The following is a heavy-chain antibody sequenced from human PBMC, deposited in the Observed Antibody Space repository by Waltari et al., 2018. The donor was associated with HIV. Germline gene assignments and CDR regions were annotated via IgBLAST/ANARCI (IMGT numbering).Heavy chain of an antibody. Sequence: QVQLVQSGAEVKKPGSSVKVSCKASGGTFSSYTISWVRQAPGQGPEWMGRIIPILGIANYAQKFQGRVTITADKSTSTAYMELSSLRSEDTAVYYCARELYPKLAYDSSGYYFDYWGQGTLVTVSS. CDR2: IIPILGIA. D-gene: IGHD3-22*01. V-gene: IGHV1-69*08. CDR1: GGTFSSYT. CDR3: ARELYPKLAYDSSGYYFDY. J-gene: IGHJ4*02.